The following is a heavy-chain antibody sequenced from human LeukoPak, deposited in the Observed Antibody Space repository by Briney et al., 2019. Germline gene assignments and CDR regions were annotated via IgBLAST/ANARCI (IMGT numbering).Heavy chain of an antibody. CDR1: GYTFTSYY. Sequence: ASVKVSCKASGYTFTSYYMHWVRQAPGQGPEWMGIINPRGGSTDYAQKFQGRVTITRNTSISTAYMELSSLRSEDTAVYYCARRIAVAGTQRGRRKYYFDYWGQGTLVTVSS. J-gene: IGHJ4*02. CDR2: INPRGGST. CDR3: ARRIAVAGTQRGRRKYYFDY. V-gene: IGHV1-46*01. D-gene: IGHD6-19*01.